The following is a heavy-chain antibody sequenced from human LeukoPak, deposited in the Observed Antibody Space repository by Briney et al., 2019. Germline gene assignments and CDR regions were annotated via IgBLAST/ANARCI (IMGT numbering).Heavy chain of an antibody. Sequence: GGSLRLSCAASGFTFSDAWMSWVRQAPGKGLEWVGRIKSKTDGATTDYAAPVKARFTISRDDSKNTLYLQMNSLKTEDTAVYYCTTAGRSYDYLFDCWGQGTLVTVSS. CDR2: IKSKTDGATT. D-gene: IGHD5-12*01. CDR3: TTAGRSYDYLFDC. CDR1: GFTFSDAW. V-gene: IGHV3-15*01. J-gene: IGHJ4*02.